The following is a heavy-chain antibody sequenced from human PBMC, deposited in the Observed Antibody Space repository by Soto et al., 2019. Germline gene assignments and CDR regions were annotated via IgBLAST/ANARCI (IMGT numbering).Heavy chain of an antibody. Sequence: EVQLVESGGGLVQPGGSLRLSCAASGFTFSSYEMNWVRQAPGKGLEWVSYISSSGSTIYYADSVKGRFTISRDNAKNSLYLQMNGLRAEDTAVYYCARDQVRFLEWFHYGMDVWGQGTTVTVSS. CDR3: ARDQVRFLEWFHYGMDV. J-gene: IGHJ6*02. D-gene: IGHD3-3*01. CDR2: ISSSGSTI. V-gene: IGHV3-48*03. CDR1: GFTFSSYE.